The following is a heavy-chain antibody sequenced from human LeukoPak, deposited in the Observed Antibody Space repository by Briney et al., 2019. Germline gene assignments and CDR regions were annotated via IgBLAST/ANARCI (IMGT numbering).Heavy chain of an antibody. CDR2: ISSSSSYI. V-gene: IGHV3-21*01. CDR1: GFTFSSYS. J-gene: IGHJ4*02. D-gene: IGHD2-2*01. Sequence: GGSLRLSCAASGFTFSSYSMNWVRQAPGKELEWVSSISSSSSYIYYADSVKGRFTISRDNAKNSLYLQMNSLRAEDTAVYYCARDGLRYCSSTSCRRFDYWGQGTLVTVSS. CDR3: ARDGLRYCSSTSCRRFDY.